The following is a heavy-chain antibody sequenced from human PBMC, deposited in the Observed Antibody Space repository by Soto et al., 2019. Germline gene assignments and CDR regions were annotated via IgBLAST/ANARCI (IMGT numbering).Heavy chain of an antibody. D-gene: IGHD3-16*01. CDR1: GFTFSSYG. CDR2: IWYDGSNK. J-gene: IGHJ4*02. CDR3: ARDGDYDYVWGSSTPSYYFDP. Sequence: GGSLRLSCAASGFTFSSYGMHWVRQAPGKGLEWVAVIWYDGSNKYYADSVKGRFTISRDNSKNTLYLQMNSLRAEDTAVYYCARDGDYDYVWGSSTPSYYFDPWGQGTLVTVSS. V-gene: IGHV3-33*01.